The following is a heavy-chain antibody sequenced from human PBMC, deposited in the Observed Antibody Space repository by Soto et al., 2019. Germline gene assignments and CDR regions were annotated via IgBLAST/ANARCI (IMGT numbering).Heavy chain of an antibody. CDR2: IDWDDDK. D-gene: IGHD3-22*01. Sequence: SGPTLVNPTQTLTLTCTFSGFSLSTSGMCVSWIRQPPGKALEWLALIDWDDDKYYSTSLKTRVTISXXXXXXRVVLTMTNMDPVDTATYYCARGHRRYYDIDFDYWGQGTLVTVSS. J-gene: IGHJ4*02. V-gene: IGHV2-70*01. CDR1: GFSLSTSGMC. CDR3: ARGHRRYYDIDFDY.